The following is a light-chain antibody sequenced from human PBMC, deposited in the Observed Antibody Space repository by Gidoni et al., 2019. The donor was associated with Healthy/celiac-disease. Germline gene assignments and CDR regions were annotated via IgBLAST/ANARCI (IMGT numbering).Light chain of an antibody. CDR3: STYAGSNRV. CDR2: EVS. CDR1: SSHVGGYTY. V-gene: IGLV2-8*01. Sequence: SALTQPPSASASPGQSVPISCTGTSSHVGGYTYVSWYQQHSGEAPTLMIYEVSKRPSGVPDRFSGSKSGNTASLTVSGLQAEDEADYYCSTYAGSNRVFGGGTKLTVL. J-gene: IGLJ3*02.